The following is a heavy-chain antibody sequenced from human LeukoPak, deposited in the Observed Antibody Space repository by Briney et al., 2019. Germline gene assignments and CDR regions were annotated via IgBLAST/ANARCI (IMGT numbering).Heavy chain of an antibody. CDR1: GFTFSSYG. CDR2: IWYDGSNK. Sequence: GGSLRLSCAASGFTFSSYGMHWVRQAPGKGLEWVEVIWYDGSNKYYADSVKGRFTISRDNSKNTLYLQMNSLRAEDTAVYYCARENYGDPRRYYYYMDVWGKGTTVAVSS. D-gene: IGHD4-17*01. J-gene: IGHJ6*03. CDR3: ARENYGDPRRYYYYMDV. V-gene: IGHV3-33*01.